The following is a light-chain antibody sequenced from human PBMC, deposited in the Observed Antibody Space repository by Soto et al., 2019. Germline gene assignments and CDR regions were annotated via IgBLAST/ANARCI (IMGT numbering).Light chain of an antibody. Sequence: EIVLTQFPDTLSLSPGERATLSCRASQSVSSSSLAWYQQRVGQAPRLLIHGASSRATGIPDRFSGSGSGTDFTLTISRLKPDVFALYYCQQYGSSPRTFGQGTNVEVK. J-gene: IGKJ1*01. V-gene: IGKV3-20*01. CDR2: GAS. CDR3: QQYGSSPRT. CDR1: QSVSSSS.